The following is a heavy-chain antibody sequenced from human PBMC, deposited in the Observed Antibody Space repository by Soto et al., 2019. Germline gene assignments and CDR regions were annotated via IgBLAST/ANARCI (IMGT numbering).Heavy chain of an antibody. Sequence: GGSLRLSCAASGFTFSSYAMSWVRQAPGKGLEWVSAISGSGGSTYYADSVKGRFTISRDNSKNTLYLQMNSLRAEDTAVYYCAKDNGNYDFWSGYPDYWGQGTLVTVSS. V-gene: IGHV3-23*01. CDR1: GFTFSSYA. D-gene: IGHD3-3*01. CDR2: ISGSGGST. J-gene: IGHJ4*02. CDR3: AKDNGNYDFWSGYPDY.